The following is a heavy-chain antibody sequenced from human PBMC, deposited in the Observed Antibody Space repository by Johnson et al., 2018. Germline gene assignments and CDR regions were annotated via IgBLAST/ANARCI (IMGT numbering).Heavy chain of an antibody. Sequence: QVRLGESGGGVVQPARSLRLSCAASGFTFSSYGMHWVRQAPGKGLEWVAVILSDGSSKYYAGSVKGRFTISSDNSKNTLYLQMNSLRAEDTAVYYWEKDPDDMVVVPAAPWVYGMDVWGQGTTVTVSS. CDR1: GFTFSSYG. CDR2: ILSDGSSK. CDR3: EKDPDDMVVVPAAPWVYGMDV. J-gene: IGHJ6*02. V-gene: IGHV3-33*06. D-gene: IGHD2-2*01.